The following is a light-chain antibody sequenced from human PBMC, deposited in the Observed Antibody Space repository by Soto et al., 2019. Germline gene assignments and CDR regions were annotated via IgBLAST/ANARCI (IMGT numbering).Light chain of an antibody. CDR1: QSVSSSY. Sequence: EIGLTQSPRTLSLSPGERATLSCRASQSVSSSYLAWYQQKPGQAPRLLIYGASSRATGIPDRFSGSGSGTDFTLTISRLEPEDCAVYYCQEYGSSRTFGQGTKVEIK. CDR2: GAS. CDR3: QEYGSSRT. V-gene: IGKV3-20*01. J-gene: IGKJ1*01.